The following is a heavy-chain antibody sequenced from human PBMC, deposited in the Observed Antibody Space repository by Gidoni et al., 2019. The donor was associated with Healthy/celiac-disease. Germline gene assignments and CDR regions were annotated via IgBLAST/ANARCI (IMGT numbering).Heavy chain of an antibody. CDR3: ATGFLDYYDSSGYYQGDY. Sequence: QVQLVQSGAEVKKPGASVKVSCKASGYTFTSYDINWVRQATGQGLEWMGWMNPNSGNTGYAQKFQGRVTMTRNTSISTAYMELSSLRSEDTAVYYCATGFLDYYDSSGYYQGDYWGQGTLVTVSS. J-gene: IGHJ4*02. CDR2: MNPNSGNT. CDR1: GYTFTSYD. V-gene: IGHV1-8*01. D-gene: IGHD3-22*01.